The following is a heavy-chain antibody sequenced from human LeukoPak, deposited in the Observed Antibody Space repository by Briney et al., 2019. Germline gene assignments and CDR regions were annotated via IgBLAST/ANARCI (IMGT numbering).Heavy chain of an antibody. CDR1: GFTFSSYS. D-gene: IGHD2-21*01. CDR3: ASFGISWRSSY. CDR2: ISDDGSYT. J-gene: IGHJ4*02. Sequence: PGGPLRLSCAASGFTFSSYSMNWVRQAPGKGLVWVSRISDDGSYTSNVDSVKGRFTISRDNVNNMLYLHMNSLRAEDTAVYYCASFGISWRSSYWGQGTLVTVSS. V-gene: IGHV3-74*01.